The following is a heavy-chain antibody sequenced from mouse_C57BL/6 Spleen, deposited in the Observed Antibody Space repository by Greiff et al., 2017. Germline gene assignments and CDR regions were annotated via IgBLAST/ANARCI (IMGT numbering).Heavy chain of an antibody. D-gene: IGHD2-3*01. CDR3: ARELAPDGYHGYFDY. CDR1: GYTFTSYW. V-gene: IGHV1-72*01. Sequence: VQLQQSGAELVKPGASVKLSCKASGYTFTSYWMHWVKQRPGRGLEWIGRIDPNSGGTKYNEKFKSKATLTVDKPSSTAYMQLSSLTSEDSAVYYCARELAPDGYHGYFDYWGQGTTLTVSS. CDR2: IDPNSGGT. J-gene: IGHJ2*01.